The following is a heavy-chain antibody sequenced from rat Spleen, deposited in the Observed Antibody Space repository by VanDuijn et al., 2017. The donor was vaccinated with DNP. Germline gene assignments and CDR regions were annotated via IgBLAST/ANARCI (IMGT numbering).Heavy chain of an antibody. CDR1: GFTFSDYA. V-gene: IGHV5-17*01. D-gene: IGHD1-12*02. Sequence: EVQLVESGGHLVQPGRSMKLSCAASGFTFSDYAMAWVRQAPKKGLEWVATIIYDGSSTYYRDSVKGRFTISRDNAKSTLYLQMDSLRSEDTATYYCASHMRTMMVLITPFDYWGQGVMVTVSS. CDR3: ASHMRTMMVLITPFDY. CDR2: IIYDGSST. J-gene: IGHJ2*01.